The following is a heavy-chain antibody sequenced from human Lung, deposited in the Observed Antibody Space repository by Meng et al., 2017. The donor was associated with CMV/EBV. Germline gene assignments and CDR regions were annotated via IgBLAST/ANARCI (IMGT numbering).Heavy chain of an antibody. D-gene: IGHD2-15*01. CDR1: GGTFSSYA. J-gene: IGHJ6*02. CDR3: ARGSEEGGYYYYYGMDV. CDR2: IIPIFGTA. Sequence: SXXVSXKASGGTFSSYAISWVRQAPGQGLEWMGGIIPIFGTANYAQKFQGRVTITTDESTSTAYMELSSLRSEDTAVYYCARGSEEGGYYYYYGMDVWGQGTTVTVSS. V-gene: IGHV1-69*05.